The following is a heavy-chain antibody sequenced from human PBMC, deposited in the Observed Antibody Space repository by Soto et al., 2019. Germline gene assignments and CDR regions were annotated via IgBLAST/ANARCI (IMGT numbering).Heavy chain of an antibody. CDR1: GFTFSSYA. V-gene: IGHV3-23*01. CDR2: ISGSGGST. D-gene: IGHD3-22*01. CDR3: AKGLRRVTMIVVVILPRGHFDY. Sequence: PGGSLRLSCAASGFTFSSYAMSWVRQAPGKGLEWVSAISGSGGSTYYADSVKGRFTISRDNSKNTLYLQMNSLRAEDTAVYYCAKGLRRVTMIVVVILPRGHFDYWGQGTLVTVSS. J-gene: IGHJ4*02.